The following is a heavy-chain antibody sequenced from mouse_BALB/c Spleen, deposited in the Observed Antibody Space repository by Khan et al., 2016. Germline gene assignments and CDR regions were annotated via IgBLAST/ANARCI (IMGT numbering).Heavy chain of an antibody. CDR3: ARYDVYYYAMDY. CDR1: GYAFTNYL. CDR2: INPGSGGT. V-gene: IGHV1-54*01. J-gene: IGHJ4*01. D-gene: IGHD2-3*01. Sequence: QVRLQQSGAELVRPGTSVKVSCKASGYAFTNYLIEWVKQRPGQGLEWIGVINPGSGGTNYNEKFKGKATLTADKSSSTAYMQLSSLTSDDSAVYFCARYDVYYYAMDYWGQGTSVTVSS.